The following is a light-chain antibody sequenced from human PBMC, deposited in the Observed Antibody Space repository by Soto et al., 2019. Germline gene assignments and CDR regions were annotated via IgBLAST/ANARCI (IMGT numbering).Light chain of an antibody. Sequence: SLTQPAAVSGSPGQSITISCTGTSSDIDAYNYVSWYQQHPGKAPKLMIYDVSNRPSGISNRFSGSKSGNTPSLTISGLQAEDEADYYCGSYTTSSNYVFGTGTKVTVL. J-gene: IGLJ1*01. CDR3: GSYTTSSNYV. V-gene: IGLV2-14*01. CDR1: SSDIDAYNY. CDR2: DVS.